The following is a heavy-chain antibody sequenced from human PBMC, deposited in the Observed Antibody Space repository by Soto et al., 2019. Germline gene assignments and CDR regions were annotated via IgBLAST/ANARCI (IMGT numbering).Heavy chain of an antibody. CDR2: IYYSGST. Sequence: PSETLSLTCTVSGGSISNYYCSWIRQPPGKGLEWIGYIYYSGSTNYNPSLKSRVTISVDTSKNQFSLKLSSVTAADTAVYYCARGRVRGVTNYYYYGMDVWGQGTTVTVSS. D-gene: IGHD3-10*01. J-gene: IGHJ6*02. CDR1: GGSISNYY. V-gene: IGHV4-59*12. CDR3: ARGRVRGVTNYYYYGMDV.